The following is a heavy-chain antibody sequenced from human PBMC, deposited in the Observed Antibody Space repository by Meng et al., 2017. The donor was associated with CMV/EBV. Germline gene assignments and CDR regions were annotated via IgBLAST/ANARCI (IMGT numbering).Heavy chain of an antibody. CDR3: ARNQPSRGWSHEDY. Sequence: QVQLCGSGVGGDDPGSPVKVSCKATGATFSSYAISWVRQAPGQGLEWMGGIIPIFGTANYAQKFQGRVTITADESTSTAYMELSSLRSEDTAVYYCARNQPSRGWSHEDYWGQGTLVTVSS. CDR2: IIPIFGTA. J-gene: IGHJ4*02. CDR1: GATFSSYA. D-gene: IGHD2-15*01. V-gene: IGHV1-69*12.